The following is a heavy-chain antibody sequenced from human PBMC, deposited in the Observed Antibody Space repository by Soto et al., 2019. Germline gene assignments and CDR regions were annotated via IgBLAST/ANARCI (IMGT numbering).Heavy chain of an antibody. CDR3: AKVIVVVPAAPHFYGMDV. CDR2: ISGSGGST. J-gene: IGHJ6*02. V-gene: IGHV3-23*01. CDR1: GFTFSSYA. D-gene: IGHD2-2*01. Sequence: GGSLRLSCAASGFTFSSYAMSWVRQAPGKGLEWVSAISGSGGSTYYADSVKGRFTISRDNSKNTLYLQMNSLRAEDTAVYYCAKVIVVVPAAPHFYGMDVRGQGTTVTVSS.